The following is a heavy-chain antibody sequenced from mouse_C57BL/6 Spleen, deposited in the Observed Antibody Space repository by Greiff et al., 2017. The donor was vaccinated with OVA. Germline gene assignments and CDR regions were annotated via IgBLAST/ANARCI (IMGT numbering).Heavy chain of an antibody. J-gene: IGHJ3*01. Sequence: QVQLQQPGAELVRPGSSVKLSCKASGYTFTSYWMHWVKQRPIQGLEWIGNIDPSDSVTHYNQKFKDKATLTVDKSSSTAYMQLSSLTSEDSAVYYCARDSSGWFAYWGQGTLVTVSA. D-gene: IGHD3-2*02. V-gene: IGHV1-52*01. CDR1: GYTFTSYW. CDR3: ARDSSGWFAY. CDR2: IDPSDSVT.